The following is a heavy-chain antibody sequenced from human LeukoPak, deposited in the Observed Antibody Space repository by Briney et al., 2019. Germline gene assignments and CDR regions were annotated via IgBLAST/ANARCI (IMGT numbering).Heavy chain of an antibody. CDR3: ARQGERYVYPEEFDS. D-gene: IGHD5-18*01. J-gene: IGHJ4*02. V-gene: IGHV4-39*01. CDR2: IYYTGST. Sequence: KPSETLSLTCTVSGGAMTSGVYYWAWIRQTPGMDLEWIGYIYYTGSTTYSNPSLKSRVAISIDTSKNQFSLRLSSVTAADTGLYFCARQGERYVYPEEFDSWGQGTLVSVSS. CDR1: GGAMTSGVYY.